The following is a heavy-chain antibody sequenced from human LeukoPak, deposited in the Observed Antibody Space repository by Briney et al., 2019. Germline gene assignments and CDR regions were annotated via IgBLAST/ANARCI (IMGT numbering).Heavy chain of an antibody. CDR2: INGDGSST. J-gene: IGHJ4*02. CDR1: GFTFSSYS. V-gene: IGHV3-74*01. CDR3: ARGDTVTQGY. D-gene: IGHD4-17*01. Sequence: PGGSLRLSCAASGFTFSSYSMHWVRQAPGKGLVWVSRINGDGSSTNYADSVKGRFTISRDNAKNTLYLQMNSLRAEDTGVYYCARGDTVTQGYWGQGTLVTVSS.